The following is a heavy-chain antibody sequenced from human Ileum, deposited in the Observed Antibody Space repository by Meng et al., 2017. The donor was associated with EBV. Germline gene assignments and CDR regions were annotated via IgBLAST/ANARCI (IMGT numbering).Heavy chain of an antibody. Sequence: QGRLQGSGPGPVKPSGTLSRSCVVSCCSISSSNWWSWGRQPPGKGLEWIGEIYHSGSTNYNPFLKSRVTISVDKSKNQFSLNLSSVTAADTAVYYCARVGQWLPIDYWGQGTLVTVSS. CDR3: ARVGQWLPIDY. J-gene: IGHJ4*02. CDR1: CCSISSSNW. CDR2: IYHSGST. D-gene: IGHD6-19*01. V-gene: IGHV4-4*02.